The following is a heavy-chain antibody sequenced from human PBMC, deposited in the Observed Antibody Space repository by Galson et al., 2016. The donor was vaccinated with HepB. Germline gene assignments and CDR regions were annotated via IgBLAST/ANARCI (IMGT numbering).Heavy chain of an antibody. CDR1: GYTLTELS. V-gene: IGHV1-24*01. CDR3: AVVMVDFELDAFDF. J-gene: IGHJ3*01. Sequence: SVKVSCKVSGYTLTELSMHWVRQAPGKGLEWMGGFDPEDGERMYAEKFQGRVTMTEDTSTDTAYMDLSSLRSEDTAVYYCAVVMVDFELDAFDFWGQGTVVTVSS. D-gene: IGHD2-15*01. CDR2: FDPEDGER.